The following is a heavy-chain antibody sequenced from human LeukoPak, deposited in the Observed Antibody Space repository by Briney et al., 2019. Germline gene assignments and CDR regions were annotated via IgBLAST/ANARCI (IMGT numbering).Heavy chain of an antibody. D-gene: IGHD4-17*01. J-gene: IGHJ4*02. CDR1: EYTFTGYY. Sequence: ASVKVSCKASEYTFTGYYMHWVRQAPGQGLEWMGWINPNSGGTNYAQKFQGRVTMTRDTSISTAYMELSRLRSDDTAVYYCARGVTTTIPPIYWGQGTLVTVSS. V-gene: IGHV1-2*02. CDR3: ARGVTTTIPPIY. CDR2: INPNSGGT.